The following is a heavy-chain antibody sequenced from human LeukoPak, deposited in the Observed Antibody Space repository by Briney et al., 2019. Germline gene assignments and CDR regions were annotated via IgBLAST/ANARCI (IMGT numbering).Heavy chain of an antibody. CDR2: INHSGST. Sequence: SETLSLTCAVSGDSVSSNNWWSWVRQPPGKGLEWIGEINHSGSTNYNPSLKSRVTISVDTSKNQFSLKLSSVTAADTAVYYCARVGTGYSSSGSRRWFDPWGQGTLVTVSS. J-gene: IGHJ5*02. CDR1: GDSVSSNNW. CDR3: ARVGTGYSSSGSRRWFDP. V-gene: IGHV4-4*02. D-gene: IGHD6-13*01.